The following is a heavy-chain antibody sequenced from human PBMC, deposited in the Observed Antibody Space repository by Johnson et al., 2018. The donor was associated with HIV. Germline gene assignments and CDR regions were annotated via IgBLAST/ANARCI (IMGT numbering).Heavy chain of an antibody. Sequence: VQVVESGGGLVQPGGSLRLSCAASGFTFDDYGMSWVRQAPGKGLEWVSGINWNGVRTAYPDSMKARFTISRDNAKNSLYLQMNSLRAGDTAVYYCARAGVGAGAFDIWGQGTMVTVSS. CDR1: GFTFDDYG. CDR2: INWNGVRT. D-gene: IGHD1-26*01. CDR3: ARAGVGAGAFDI. J-gene: IGHJ3*02. V-gene: IGHV3-20*04.